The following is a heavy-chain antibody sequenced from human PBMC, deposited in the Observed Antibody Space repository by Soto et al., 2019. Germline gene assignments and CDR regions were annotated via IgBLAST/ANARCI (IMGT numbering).Heavy chain of an antibody. Sequence: QVTLKESGPVLVKPKEALTLTCSVSGFSLTDPKMGVSWIRQPPGKALEWLAHIFANDEYSYNTSLRNRLTTPKENSKDPVVLTMTNMDPVDTGTYFWVRKLGGGTFDVWGQGTVVTVSP. D-gene: IGHD3-16*01. J-gene: IGHJ3*01. CDR1: GFSLTDPKMG. CDR2: IFANDEY. V-gene: IGHV2-26*01. CDR3: VRKLGGGTFDV.